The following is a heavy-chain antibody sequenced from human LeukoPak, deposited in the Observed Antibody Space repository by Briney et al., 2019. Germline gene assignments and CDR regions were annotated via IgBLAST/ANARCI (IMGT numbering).Heavy chain of an antibody. CDR1: GFSVTNTL. Sequence: GGSLTLTCTLSGFSVTNTLIDWVRQAPGKGPEWVALIYIDARTVYADSVKGRFTISRDNSKNTVYLQMNTLRSEDSALYYCVRDRAGTQLWVEFDLWGQGTLVTVSS. J-gene: IGHJ5*02. CDR3: VRDRAGTQLWVEFDL. V-gene: IGHV3-66*02. D-gene: IGHD5-18*01. CDR2: IYIDART.